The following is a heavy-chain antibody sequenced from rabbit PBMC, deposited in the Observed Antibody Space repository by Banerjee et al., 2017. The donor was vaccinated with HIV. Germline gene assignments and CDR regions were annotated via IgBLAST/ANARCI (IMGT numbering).Heavy chain of an antibody. J-gene: IGHJ2*01. V-gene: IGHV1S45*01. D-gene: IGHD2-1*01. CDR1: GFSFSNKYV. CDR3: VRVKGYDDYGDYGDAFDP. CDR2: INTSSGNT. Sequence: QEQLEESGGDLVKPEGSLTLTCTASGFSFSNKYVMCWVRQAPGKGLEWIACINTSSGNTVYASWAKGRFTISKTSSTTVTLQMTSLTAADTATYFCVRVKGYDDYGDYGDAFDPWGQGTLGTVS.